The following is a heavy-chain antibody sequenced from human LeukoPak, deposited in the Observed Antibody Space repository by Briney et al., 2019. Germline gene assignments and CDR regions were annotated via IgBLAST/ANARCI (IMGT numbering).Heavy chain of an antibody. Sequence: PSETLSLTCTVSGGSISSYYWSWIRQPPGKGLEWIGYIYYSGSTNYNPSLKSRVTISVDTSKNQFSLKLSSVTAADTAVYYCAREREGYCTNGVCAEDDAFDIWGQGTMVTVSS. CDR3: AREREGYCTNGVCAEDDAFDI. D-gene: IGHD2-8*01. V-gene: IGHV4-59*01. CDR2: IYYSGST. J-gene: IGHJ3*02. CDR1: GGSISSYY.